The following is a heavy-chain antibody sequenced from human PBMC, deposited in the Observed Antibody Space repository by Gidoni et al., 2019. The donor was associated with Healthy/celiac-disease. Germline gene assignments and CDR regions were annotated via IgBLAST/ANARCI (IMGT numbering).Heavy chain of an antibody. Sequence: QVQLVESGGGVVQPGRSLRLSCAASGFTFSSYAMHCLRQAPGKGLEWVAVISYDGSNKYYADSVKGRFTISRDNSKNTLYLQMNSLRAEDTAVYYCAKGQGGVVVPAAVDDWGQGTLVTVSS. J-gene: IGHJ4*02. CDR1: GFTFSSYA. CDR3: AKGQGGVVVPAAVDD. CDR2: ISYDGSNK. D-gene: IGHD2-2*01. V-gene: IGHV3-30*04.